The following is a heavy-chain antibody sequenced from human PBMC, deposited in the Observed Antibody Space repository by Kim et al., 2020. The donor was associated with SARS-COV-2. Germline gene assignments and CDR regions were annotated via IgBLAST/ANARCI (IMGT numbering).Heavy chain of an antibody. Sequence: SQKFQGSVTITRDTSASTAYMELSSLRSEDTAVYYCARPPEYSSSFLFDYWGQGTLVTVSS. CDR3: ARPPEYSSSFLFDY. J-gene: IGHJ4*02. D-gene: IGHD6-13*01. V-gene: IGHV1-3*01.